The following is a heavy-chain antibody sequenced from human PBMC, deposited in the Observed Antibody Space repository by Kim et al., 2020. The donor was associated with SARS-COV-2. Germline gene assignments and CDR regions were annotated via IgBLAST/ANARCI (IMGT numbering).Heavy chain of an antibody. CDR2: ISGDGGST. CDR3: AKDMAHLYCSSTSCYTRYYYYYGVDV. D-gene: IGHD2-2*02. J-gene: IGHJ6*02. Sequence: GGSLRLSCAASGFTFDDYAMHWVRQAPGKGLEWVSLISGDGGSTYYADSVKGRFTISRDNSKNSLYLQMNSLRTEDTALYYCAKDMAHLYCSSTSCYTRYYYYYGVDVWGQGTTVTVSS. CDR1: GFTFDDYA. V-gene: IGHV3-43*02.